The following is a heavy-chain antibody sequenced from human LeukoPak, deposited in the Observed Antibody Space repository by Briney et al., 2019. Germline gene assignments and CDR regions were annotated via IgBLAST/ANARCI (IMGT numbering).Heavy chain of an antibody. CDR3: ARATRRGQLVEYYYYYGMDV. V-gene: IGHV3-23*01. D-gene: IGHD6-6*01. Sequence: GGSLRLSCAASGFTFSSYAMSWVRQAPGKGLEWVSAISGSGGSTYYADSVKGRFTISRDNAKNSLYLQMNSLRAEDTAVYYCARATRRGQLVEYYYYYGMDVWGQATTVTVSS. J-gene: IGHJ6*02. CDR2: ISGSGGST. CDR1: GFTFSSYA.